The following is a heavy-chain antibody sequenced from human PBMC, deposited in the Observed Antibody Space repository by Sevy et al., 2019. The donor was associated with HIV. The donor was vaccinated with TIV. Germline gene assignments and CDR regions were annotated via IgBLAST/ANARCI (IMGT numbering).Heavy chain of an antibody. CDR2: INPGGTLT. D-gene: IGHD4-4*01. Sequence: ASVKVSCKASGYTFTSYYMHWVRQAPGQGLEWMAVINPGGTLTTYAQKFQGRLTMTRDTSTSTVYMELSSLRSEDTAVYYCAREFGGATVTTGGNDAFDIWGQGTMVTVSS. CDR1: GYTFTSYY. J-gene: IGHJ3*02. CDR3: AREFGGATVTTGGNDAFDI. V-gene: IGHV1-46*01.